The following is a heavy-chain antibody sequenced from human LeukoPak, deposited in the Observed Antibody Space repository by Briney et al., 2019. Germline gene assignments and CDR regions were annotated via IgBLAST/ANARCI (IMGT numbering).Heavy chain of an antibody. Sequence: PGGSLRLSCAASGFTFSSFAISWVRQAPGQGLEWMGRIIPILGIANYAQKFQGRVTITADKSTSTAYMELSSLRSEDTAVYYCARLTPQYSSGGMDVWGQGTTVTVSS. CDR3: ARLTPQYSSGGMDV. J-gene: IGHJ6*02. V-gene: IGHV1-69*04. CDR2: IIPILGIA. CDR1: GFTFSSFA. D-gene: IGHD3-10*01.